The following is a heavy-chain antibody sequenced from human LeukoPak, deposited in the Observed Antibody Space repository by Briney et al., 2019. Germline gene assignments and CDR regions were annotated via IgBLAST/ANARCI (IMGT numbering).Heavy chain of an antibody. CDR2: IRYDGSNK. D-gene: IGHD3-22*01. CDR3: ARDLGQYYDTSDNWFDP. CDR1: GFTFSSYV. Sequence: GGSLRLSCAASGFTFSSYVMHWVRQAPGKGLEWVAFIRYDGSNKYYAASVKGRFTISRDNSKNTLYLQMNSLRAEDTAVYYCARDLGQYYDTSDNWFDPWGQGTLVTVSS. J-gene: IGHJ5*02. V-gene: IGHV3-30*02.